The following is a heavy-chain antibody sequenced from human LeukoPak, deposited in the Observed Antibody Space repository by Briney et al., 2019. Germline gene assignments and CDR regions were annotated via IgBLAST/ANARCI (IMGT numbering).Heavy chain of an antibody. CDR2: LHSTGDT. Sequence: SDTLSLTCTVSGASINNYYWSWVRQPPLKGLEWIGYLHSTGDTSYNPSLESRVSISMDTSKNHFSLEITSVTAADTAVYYCARGSRVYDRSGFHTWHDYWGHGTLVTVSS. V-gene: IGHV4-59*07. D-gene: IGHD3-22*01. J-gene: IGHJ4*03. CDR1: GASINNYY. CDR3: ARGSRVYDRSGFHTWHDY.